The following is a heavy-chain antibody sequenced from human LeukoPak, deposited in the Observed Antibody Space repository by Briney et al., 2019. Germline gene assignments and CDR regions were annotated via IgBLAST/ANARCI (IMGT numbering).Heavy chain of an antibody. CDR1: GFTLSSYA. Sequence: GGSLRLSCAASGFTLSSYAMSWVRQAPGKGLEWVSAISDTGNTYHADSVKGRFTISRDSSKNTLFLQMNRLRPEDAAVYYCAKGEAPSYYYDSSGYDPVDLWGRGTLVTVSS. D-gene: IGHD3-22*01. V-gene: IGHV3-23*01. J-gene: IGHJ2*01. CDR2: ISDTGNT. CDR3: AKGEAPSYYYDSSGYDPVDL.